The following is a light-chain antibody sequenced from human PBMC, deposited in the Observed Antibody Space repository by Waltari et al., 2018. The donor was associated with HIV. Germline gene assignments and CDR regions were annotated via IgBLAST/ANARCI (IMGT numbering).Light chain of an antibody. CDR2: KDT. V-gene: IGLV1-47*01. Sequence: QSVLTQPPSASGTPGQRVTISCSGSSANIKHDNVYWYQQLTGAAPRLLIYKDTQRPSGVPDRFTGCKSGTSASLAISGLRSEDEADYYCVGWDSRLSGYVFGSGTKVTVL. CDR1: SANIKHDN. J-gene: IGLJ1*01. CDR3: VGWDSRLSGYV.